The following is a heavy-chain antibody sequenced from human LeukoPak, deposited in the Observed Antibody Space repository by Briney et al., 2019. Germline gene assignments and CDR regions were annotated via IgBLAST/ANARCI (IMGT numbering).Heavy chain of an antibody. J-gene: IGHJ4*02. D-gene: IGHD2-21*01. CDR2: ISPSRGSI. V-gene: IGHV3-48*01. Sequence: GGSLRLSCAASGFTFSDYTLNWVRQAPGKGLEWLSYISPSRGSIAYADSVKGRFTISSDSAKNSVYLQINNLRAEDTAVYYCARDRDWAFDYWGQGVLVTVSS. CDR3: ARDRDWAFDY. CDR1: GFTFSDYT.